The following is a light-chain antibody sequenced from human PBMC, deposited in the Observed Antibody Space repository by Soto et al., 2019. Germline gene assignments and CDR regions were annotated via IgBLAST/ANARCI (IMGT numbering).Light chain of an antibody. V-gene: IGKV3-11*01. J-gene: IGKJ5*01. CDR1: QSVRSY. Sequence: TQAPATLSVSPGERATLSCRASQSVRSYLAWYQQKPGQAPRLLIYDASNRAPGIPARFSGSGSGTDFTLTISSLEPDDFAVYYCQQRSSWPRITFGQGTRLEIK. CDR2: DAS. CDR3: QQRSSWPRIT.